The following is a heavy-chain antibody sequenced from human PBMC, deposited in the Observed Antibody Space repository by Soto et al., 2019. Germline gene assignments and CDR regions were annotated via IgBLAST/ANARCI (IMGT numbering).Heavy chain of an antibody. D-gene: IGHD3-22*01. J-gene: IGHJ4*02. V-gene: IGHV3-30-3*01. CDR1: GFPFSTYA. CDR2: ISYDGAYK. CDR3: AREGVYDISVHFFDY. Sequence: GGSLRLSCAASGFPFSTYAMHWVRQAPGKGLEGVVVISYDGAYKYYADSVKGRFTISRDNSKNTVYLQMSSLRPEDTAVYYCAREGVYDISVHFFDYWGQGALVTVSS.